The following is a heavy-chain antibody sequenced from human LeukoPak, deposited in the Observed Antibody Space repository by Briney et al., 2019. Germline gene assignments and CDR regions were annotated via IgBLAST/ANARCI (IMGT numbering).Heavy chain of an antibody. CDR1: GGSMNSYY. J-gene: IGHJ4*02. V-gene: IGHV4-4*07. CDR3: AKVDFWNGYYALYYFDY. CDR2: IYSSGAT. D-gene: IGHD3-3*01. Sequence: PSETLSLTCTVSGGSMNSYYWSWIRQPAGKGLEWIGRIYSSGATNYNPSLKSRVTMSLDTPKNQFSLKLSSVTAADTAVYYCAKVDFWNGYYALYYFDYWGQGALVTVSS.